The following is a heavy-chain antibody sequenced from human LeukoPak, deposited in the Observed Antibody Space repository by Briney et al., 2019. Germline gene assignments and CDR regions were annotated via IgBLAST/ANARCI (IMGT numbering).Heavy chain of an antibody. CDR3: ARSTRPSPAADRSYYYYGMDV. CDR1: GFSFSSYS. Sequence: PGGSLRLSCAASGFSFSSYSMNWVRQAPGKGLEWVSYISSSSSTIYYADSVKGRFTISRDNAKNSLYLQMNSLRAEDTAVYYCARSTRPSPAADRSYYYYGMDVWGQGTTVTVSS. J-gene: IGHJ6*02. D-gene: IGHD2-2*01. V-gene: IGHV3-48*04. CDR2: ISSSSSTI.